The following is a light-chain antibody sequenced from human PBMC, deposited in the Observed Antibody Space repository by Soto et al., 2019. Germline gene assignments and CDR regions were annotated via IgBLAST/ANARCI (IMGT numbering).Light chain of an antibody. Sequence: IQMTQPPSTLSASVGDRVTITCRASQNIDSFMAWYQQKPWNAPKLLIYQTSNLGCKVPSRFRDSGSGTECILPISDLQPDDCATYYCQPYNWGKIGPGTKVEIK. CDR1: QNIDSF. CDR2: QTS. V-gene: IGKV1-5*03. CDR3: QPYNWGK. J-gene: IGKJ1*01.